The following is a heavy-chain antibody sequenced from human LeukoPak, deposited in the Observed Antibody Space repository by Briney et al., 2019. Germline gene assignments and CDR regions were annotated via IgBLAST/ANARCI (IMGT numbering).Heavy chain of an antibody. CDR3: AKFYDFWSGYFDF. J-gene: IGHJ4*02. V-gene: IGHV4-4*07. Sequence: PSETLSLTCTVSGGSVSSYYWSWIRQPAGKGLEWIGRIYTSGSTNYNPSLKSRVTMSVDTSKNQSSLKLSSVTAADTAVYYCAKFYDFWSGYFDFWGQGTLVTVSS. CDR1: GGSVSSYY. CDR2: IYTSGST. D-gene: IGHD3-3*01.